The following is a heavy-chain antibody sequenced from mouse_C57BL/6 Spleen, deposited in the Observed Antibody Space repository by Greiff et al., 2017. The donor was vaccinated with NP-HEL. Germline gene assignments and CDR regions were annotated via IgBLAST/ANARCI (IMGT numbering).Heavy chain of an antibody. V-gene: IGHV1-61*01. CDR3: ARGMIKWYFDV. CDR1: GYTFTSYW. Sequence: QVQLQQPGAELVRPGSSVKLSCKASGYTFTSYWMDWVKQRPGQGLEWIGNIYPSDSETHYNQKFKDKATLTVDKSSSTAYMQLSSLTSEDSAVYYCARGMIKWYFDVWGTGTTVTVSS. D-gene: IGHD2-4*01. CDR2: IYPSDSET. J-gene: IGHJ1*03.